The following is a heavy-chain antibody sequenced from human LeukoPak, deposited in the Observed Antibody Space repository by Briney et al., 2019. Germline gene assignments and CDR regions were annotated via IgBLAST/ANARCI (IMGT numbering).Heavy chain of an antibody. CDR2: INPSGGST. D-gene: IGHD2-8*01. CDR3: AVGYCTNVVDCYSGFDY. J-gene: IGHJ4*02. CDR1: GYTFTSYY. V-gene: IGHV1-46*01. Sequence: GASVKVSCKASGYTFTSYYMHWVRQAPGQGLEWMGIINPSGGSTSYAQKFQGRVTMTRDTSTSTVYMELSSLRSEDTAVYYCAVGYCTNVVDCYSGFDYWGQGTLVTVSS.